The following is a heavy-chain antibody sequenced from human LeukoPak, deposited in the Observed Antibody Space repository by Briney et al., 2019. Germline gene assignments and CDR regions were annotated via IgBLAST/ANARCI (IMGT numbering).Heavy chain of an antibody. J-gene: IGHJ4*02. D-gene: IGHD3-3*01. CDR3: ARGKGVIIPYFDY. CDR2: INPNSGGT. CDR1: GYTFTCYY. Sequence: ASVKVSCKASGYTFTCYYMHWVRQAPGQGLEWMGWINPNSGGTNYAQKFQGRVTMTRDTSISTAYMELSRLKSDDTAVYYCARGKGVIIPYFDYWGQGTLVTVSS. V-gene: IGHV1-2*02.